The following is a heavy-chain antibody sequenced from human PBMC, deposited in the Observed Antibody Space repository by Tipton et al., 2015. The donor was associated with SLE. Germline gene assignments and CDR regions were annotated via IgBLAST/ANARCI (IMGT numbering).Heavy chain of an antibody. J-gene: IGHJ6*03. V-gene: IGHV4-39*07. CDR3: ARSQYCGDGSCQSWNGYYMDV. D-gene: IGHD2-21*01. CDR2: MYYSGDT. Sequence: TLSLTCIVSGGSMRSPYYWGWMRQSPEKGLEWIGSMYYSGDTYYNPSLKSRVATSVDMSKSQFSLKLNSVTAADTAVYYCARSQYCGDGSCQSWNGYYMDVWGKGTTVSVSS. CDR1: GGSMRSPYY.